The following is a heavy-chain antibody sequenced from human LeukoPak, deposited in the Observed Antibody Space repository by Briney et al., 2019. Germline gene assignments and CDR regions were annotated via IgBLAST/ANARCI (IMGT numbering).Heavy chain of an antibody. Sequence: SETLSLTCTVSGYSISSGYYWGWIRQPPGKGPEWIGSIYHSGSTYYNPSLKSRVTISVDTSKNQFSLKLSSVTAADTAVYYCARSHSSGYYYFDYWGQGTLVTVSS. D-gene: IGHD3-22*01. V-gene: IGHV4-38-2*02. J-gene: IGHJ4*02. CDR1: GYSISSGYY. CDR2: IYHSGST. CDR3: ARSHSSGYYYFDY.